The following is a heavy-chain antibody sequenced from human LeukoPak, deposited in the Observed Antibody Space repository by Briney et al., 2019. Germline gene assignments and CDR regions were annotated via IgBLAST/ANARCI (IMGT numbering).Heavy chain of an antibody. CDR1: GGSISNSSH. D-gene: IGHD3-10*01. V-gene: IGHV4-39*01. Sequence: SETLSLTCTVSGGSISNSSHWGWIRQPAGKGLEWIGTIYYSGSTYYNPSLKSRVTISVDTSKNQFSLQLSSVTAADTAIYYCARRYYGSSSFDYWGQGTLVTVSS. J-gene: IGHJ4*02. CDR3: ARRYYGSSSFDY. CDR2: IYYSGST.